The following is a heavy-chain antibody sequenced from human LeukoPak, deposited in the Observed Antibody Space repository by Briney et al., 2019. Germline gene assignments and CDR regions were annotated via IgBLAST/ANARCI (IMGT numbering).Heavy chain of an antibody. V-gene: IGHV3-21*01. CDR1: GFTFSSYS. CDR3: ASLDIVVVPAAIPDYYYGMDV. D-gene: IGHD2-2*02. J-gene: IGHJ6*02. Sequence: GGCLRLSCAASGFTFSSYSMNWVRQAPGKGLEWVSSISSSSSYIYYADSVKGRFTISRDNAKNSLYLQMNSLRAEDTAVYYCASLDIVVVPAAIPDYYYGMDVWGQGTTVTVSS. CDR2: ISSSSSYI.